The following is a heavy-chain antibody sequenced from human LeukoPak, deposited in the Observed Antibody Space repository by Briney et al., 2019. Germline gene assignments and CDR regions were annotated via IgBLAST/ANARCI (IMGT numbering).Heavy chain of an antibody. D-gene: IGHD6-13*01. CDR3: ARDGYSSSWYAPLHASNWFDP. J-gene: IGHJ5*02. CDR2: IYSGGST. CDR1: GFTVSSNY. V-gene: IGHV3-53*01. Sequence: GGSLRLSCAASGFTVSSNYMSWVRQAPGKGLEWVSVIYSGGSTYYADSVKGRFTISRDNSKNTLYLQMNSLRAEDTALYYCARDGYSSSWYAPLHASNWFDPWGQGTLVTVSS.